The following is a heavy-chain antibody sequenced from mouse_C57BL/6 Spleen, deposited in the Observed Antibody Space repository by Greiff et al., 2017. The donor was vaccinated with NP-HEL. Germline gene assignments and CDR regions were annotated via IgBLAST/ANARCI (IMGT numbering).Heavy chain of an antibody. J-gene: IGHJ2*01. Sequence: VQLQQSWAELVRPGASVKLSCTASGFNIKDYYMHWVKQSPEQRLEWIGRIDPEDGVTEYAPKFPGKATMTADTSSNTAYQQLSSLTSEDTAVYYCTTGSAMVTTGDCWGQGTTLTVSS. D-gene: IGHD2-2*01. CDR3: TTGSAMVTTGDC. V-gene: IGHV14-1*01. CDR1: GFNIKDYY. CDR2: IDPEDGVT.